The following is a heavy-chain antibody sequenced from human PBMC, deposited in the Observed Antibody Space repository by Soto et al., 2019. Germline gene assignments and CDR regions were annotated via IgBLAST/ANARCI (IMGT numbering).Heavy chain of an antibody. D-gene: IGHD2-2*01. CDR2: IYPSDSYT. CDR1: GYRFTSYW. Sequence: LMLSGKGSGYRFTSYWIRWVRQMPGKDLEWMGRIYPSDSYTNYSPSFQGHVTISADKSISNAYLQWSNLNASDTAMYSCASRVIEDIVVVPQLMSYYYYGMDVWGQGTTVTV. V-gene: IGHV5-10-1*01. CDR3: ASRVIEDIVVVPQLMSYYYYGMDV. J-gene: IGHJ6*02.